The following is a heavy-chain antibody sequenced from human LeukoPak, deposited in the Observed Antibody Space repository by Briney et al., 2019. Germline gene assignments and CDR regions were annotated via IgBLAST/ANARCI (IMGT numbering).Heavy chain of an antibody. CDR3: ARGSTYYDSSGYHSLLAFDI. Sequence: SVKVSCKASGGTFSSYAISGVRQAPGQGLEWMGRIIPIFGTANYAQKFQGRVTITTDESTSTAYMELSSLRSEDTAVYYCARGSTYYDSSGYHSLLAFDIWGQGTMVTVSS. J-gene: IGHJ3*02. CDR1: GGTFSSYA. CDR2: IIPIFGTA. V-gene: IGHV1-69*05. D-gene: IGHD3-22*01.